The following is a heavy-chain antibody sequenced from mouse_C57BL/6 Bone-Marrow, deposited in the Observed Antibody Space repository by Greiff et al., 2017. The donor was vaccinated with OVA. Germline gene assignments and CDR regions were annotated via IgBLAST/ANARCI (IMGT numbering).Heavy chain of an antibody. D-gene: IGHD6-1*01. CDR2: IYPRDGST. V-gene: IGHV1-85*01. CDR3: ARGRSLAWFAY. J-gene: IGHJ3*01. CDR1: GYTFTSYD. Sequence: VKLQESGPELVKPGASVKLSCKASGYTFTSYDINWVKQRPGQGLEWVGWIYPRDGSTKYNEKFKGKATLTVDTSSSTAYMELHSLTSEDSAVYFCARGRSLAWFAYWGQGTLVTVSA.